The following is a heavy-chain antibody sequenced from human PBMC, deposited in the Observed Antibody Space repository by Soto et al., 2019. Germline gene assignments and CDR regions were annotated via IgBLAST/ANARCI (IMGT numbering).Heavy chain of an antibody. D-gene: IGHD1-26*01. CDR3: ARDGLKVGATTLDY. J-gene: IGHJ4*02. CDR1: GFTFSSYA. Sequence: LRLSCADSGFTFSSYAMHWVRQAPGKGLEWVAVISYDGSNKYYADSVKGRFTISRDNSKNTLYLQMNSLRAEDTAVYYCARDGLKVGATTLDYGGQGTLVTVSS. V-gene: IGHV3-30-3*01. CDR2: ISYDGSNK.